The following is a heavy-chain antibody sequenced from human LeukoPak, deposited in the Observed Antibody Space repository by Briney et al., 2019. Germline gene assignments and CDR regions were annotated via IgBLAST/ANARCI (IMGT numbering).Heavy chain of an antibody. Sequence: SETLSLTCAVYGGSFSGYYWSWIRQPPGKGLEWIGEINHSESTNYNPSLKSRVTVSIDTSKNQFSLTLSSVTAADTALYYCARLTGYSSESWFDPWGQGTLVTVSS. V-gene: IGHV4-34*01. CDR2: INHSEST. CDR1: GGSFSGYY. D-gene: IGHD3-9*01. J-gene: IGHJ5*02. CDR3: ARLTGYSSESWFDP.